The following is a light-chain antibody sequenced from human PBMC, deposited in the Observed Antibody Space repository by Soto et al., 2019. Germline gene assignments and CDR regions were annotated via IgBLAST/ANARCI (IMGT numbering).Light chain of an antibody. CDR3: QQYDNLPWT. J-gene: IGKJ1*01. V-gene: IGKV1-33*01. CDR2: DAS. Sequence: DIQMTQSPSSLSASVGDIVTITCQTSQDISNYLNWYQQRPGKAPKLLIYDASNLETGVPSRFSGGGSGTDFTFTISSLQPEDIATYYCQQYDNLPWTFGQGTKVEI. CDR1: QDISNY.